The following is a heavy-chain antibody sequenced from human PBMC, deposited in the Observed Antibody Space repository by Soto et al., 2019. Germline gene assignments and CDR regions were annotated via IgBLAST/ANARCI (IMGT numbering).Heavy chain of an antibody. CDR2: IYYSGST. CDR3: ARRKRKVFDY. Sequence: LSLTCTVSGGSISSYYWSWIRQPPGKGLEWIGYIYYSGSTNYNPSLKSRVTISVDTSKNQFSLKLSSVTAADTAVYYCARRKRKVFDYWGQGTLVTVSS. V-gene: IGHV4-59*08. J-gene: IGHJ4*02. CDR1: GGSISSYY.